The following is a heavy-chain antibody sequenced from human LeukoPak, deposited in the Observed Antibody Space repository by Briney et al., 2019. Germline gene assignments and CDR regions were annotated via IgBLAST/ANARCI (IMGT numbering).Heavy chain of an antibody. CDR2: ISGDGSAT. Sequence: GGSLTFSCAASGFTFSSFAMSWVRQAPGRGLEWVSSISGDGSATYYADSVKGRFTISRDNSKNTLYLQMNSLRAEDTAVYYCVRDDDRPDNGLDYWGQGTLVTVSS. CDR3: VRDDDRPDNGLDY. D-gene: IGHD3-22*01. CDR1: GFTFSSFA. V-gene: IGHV3-23*01. J-gene: IGHJ4*02.